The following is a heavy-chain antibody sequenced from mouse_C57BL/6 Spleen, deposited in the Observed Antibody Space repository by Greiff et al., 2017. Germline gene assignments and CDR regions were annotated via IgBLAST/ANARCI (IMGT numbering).Heavy chain of an antibody. D-gene: IGHD2-4*01. CDR2: IYPGDGDT. J-gene: IGHJ2*01. CDR3: AREGDYDYDPLDY. Sequence: QVQLKQSGAELVKPGASVKISCKASGYAFSSYWMNWVKQRPGKGLEWIGQIYPGDGDTNYNGTFKGKATLTADKSYSTAYMQLSSLTSEDSAVYVCAREGDYDYDPLDYWGQGTTLTVSS. V-gene: IGHV1-80*01. CDR1: GYAFSSYW.